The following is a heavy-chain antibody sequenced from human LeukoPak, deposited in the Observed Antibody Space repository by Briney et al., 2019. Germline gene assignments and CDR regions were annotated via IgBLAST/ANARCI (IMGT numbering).Heavy chain of an antibody. CDR2: TYTGGNS. CDR3: ARGGRGSAAVVAPRSFDI. Sequence: PGGSLRLSCAASGFTVSSIHMVWVRQAPGKGLEWVSVTYTGGNSYYADSVKGRFIISRDISKNTLYLQMTRLRAADSALYYCARGGRGSAAVVAPRSFDIWGQGTMVTVSS. J-gene: IGHJ3*02. CDR1: GFTVSSIH. D-gene: IGHD3-22*01. V-gene: IGHV3-53*01.